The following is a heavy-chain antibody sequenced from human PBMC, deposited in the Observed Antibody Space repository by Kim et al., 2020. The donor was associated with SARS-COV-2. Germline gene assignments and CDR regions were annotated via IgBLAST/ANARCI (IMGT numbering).Heavy chain of an antibody. J-gene: IGHJ4*01. V-gene: IGHV3-23*01. CDR1: GFTFGSYA. CDR2: IGAGGATT. D-gene: IGHD3-10*01. Sequence: GGSLRLSCAASGFTFGSYAMTWVRQAPGKGLEWVSLIGAGGATTFYADSVKGRFTISRDNSKNTLYLQMDSLRAEDTGIYYCASSYFYGSGTYNYF. CDR3: ASSYFYGSGTYNYF.